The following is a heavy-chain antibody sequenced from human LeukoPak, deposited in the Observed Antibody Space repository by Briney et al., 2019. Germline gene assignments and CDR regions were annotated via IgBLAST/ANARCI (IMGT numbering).Heavy chain of an antibody. CDR3: AREEGYIYGLLDF. CDR1: GFTFSSYA. CDR2: VSGGGGTT. V-gene: IGHV3-23*01. D-gene: IGHD5-18*01. Sequence: GGSLRLSCAASGFTFSSYAMSWVRQAPGKGPEWVSAVSGGGGTTYYADSVRGRFTISRDNSKNTLYLQVNSLRADDTAVYYCAREEGYIYGLLDFWGQGVLVTVSS. J-gene: IGHJ4*02.